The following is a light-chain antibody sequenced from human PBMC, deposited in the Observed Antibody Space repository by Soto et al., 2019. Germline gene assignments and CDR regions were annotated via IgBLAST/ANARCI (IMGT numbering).Light chain of an antibody. Sequence: GDGVTITCRASQSISSWLARYQQKPGKAPKLLIYDASSLESGVPPRFSGSGSGTEFTLTISSLQPEDFATYYCQQLSSYPITFGQGTRLEIK. V-gene: IGKV1-5*01. J-gene: IGKJ5*01. CDR2: DAS. CDR1: QSISSW. CDR3: QQLSSYPIT.